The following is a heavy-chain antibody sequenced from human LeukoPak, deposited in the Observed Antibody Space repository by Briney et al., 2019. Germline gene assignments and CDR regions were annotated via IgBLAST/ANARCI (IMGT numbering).Heavy chain of an antibody. CDR1: GFTFSSYA. J-gene: IGHJ6*03. V-gene: IGHV3-30-3*01. CDR2: ISYDGSNK. D-gene: IGHD2-8*01. Sequence: GGSLRLSCAASGFTFSSYAMHWVRQAPGKGLEWVAVISYDGSNKYYADSVKGRFTISRDNSKNTLYLQMNSLRAEDTAVYYCARGASIVLMVYASYYYYMDVWGKGTTVTVSS. CDR3: ARGASIVLMVYASYYYYMDV.